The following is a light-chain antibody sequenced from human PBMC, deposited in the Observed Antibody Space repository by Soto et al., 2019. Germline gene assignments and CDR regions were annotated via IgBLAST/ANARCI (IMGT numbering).Light chain of an antibody. CDR2: DAF. CDR3: QQYNSFWT. V-gene: IGKV1-5*01. J-gene: IGKJ1*01. CDR1: QSISTW. Sequence: DIQMTQSPSTLSASVGDRVTITCRASQSISTWLAWYQQKPGKAPKLLIYDAFYLERGVPSRFSGSGSGTAFTLTISSLQTDDLATYYCQQYNSFWTFGQGIKVEI.